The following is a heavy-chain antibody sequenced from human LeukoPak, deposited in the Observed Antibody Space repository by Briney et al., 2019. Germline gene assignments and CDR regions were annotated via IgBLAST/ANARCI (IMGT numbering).Heavy chain of an antibody. D-gene: IGHD4-11*01. CDR2: ISAYNGNT. J-gene: IGHJ3*02. Sequence: GASVKVSCKASGYTFTSYGISWVRQAPGQGLEWMGWISAYNGNTNYAQKLQGRVTMTTDTSTSTAYMELRSLRSDDTAVYYCARDFTSQFLDAFDTWGQGTMVTVSS. V-gene: IGHV1-18*01. CDR3: ARDFTSQFLDAFDT. CDR1: GYTFTSYG.